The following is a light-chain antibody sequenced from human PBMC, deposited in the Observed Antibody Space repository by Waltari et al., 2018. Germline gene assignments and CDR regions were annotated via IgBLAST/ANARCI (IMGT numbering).Light chain of an antibody. CDR3: QQYNNWPWT. Sequence: ETLMTQSPAPLFVSPGESATLSCRASQRISRNVAWYQQKPGQAPRLLIFGASARASGIPAKFSGSGSVTDFTLTISSLQSEDFAVYDCQQYNNWPWTFGQGTKVEIK. CDR2: GAS. V-gene: IGKV3D-15*01. CDR1: QRISRN. J-gene: IGKJ1*01.